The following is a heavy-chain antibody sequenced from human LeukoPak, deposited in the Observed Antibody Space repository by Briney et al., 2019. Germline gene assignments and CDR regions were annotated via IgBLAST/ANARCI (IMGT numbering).Heavy chain of an antibody. Sequence: SETLSLTCTVFGGSITSGNYYWSWIRQPAGKGLEWIGRMYTSGSTNYNSSLKRRVTISVDTSKNEFSLKLSSVTAADTAVYYCARAHSSGWNNWFDPWGQGTLVTVSS. CDR2: MYTSGST. D-gene: IGHD6-19*01. CDR3: ARAHSSGWNNWFDP. CDR1: GGSITSGNYY. J-gene: IGHJ5*02. V-gene: IGHV4-61*02.